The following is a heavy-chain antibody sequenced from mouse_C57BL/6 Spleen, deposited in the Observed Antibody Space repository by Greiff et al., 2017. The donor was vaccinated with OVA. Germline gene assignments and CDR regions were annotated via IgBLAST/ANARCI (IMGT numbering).Heavy chain of an antibody. CDR2: IYPGSGNT. J-gene: IGHJ2*01. D-gene: IGHD2-4*01. CDR1: GYTFTDYY. CDR3: ARWDYDVDDY. V-gene: IGHV1-76*01. Sequence: QVQLQQSGAELVRPGASVKLSCKASGYTFTDYYINWVKQRPGQGLEWIARIYPGSGNTYYNEKFKGKATLTAEKSSSTAYMQLSSLTSEDSAVYFCARWDYDVDDYWGQGTTLTVSS.